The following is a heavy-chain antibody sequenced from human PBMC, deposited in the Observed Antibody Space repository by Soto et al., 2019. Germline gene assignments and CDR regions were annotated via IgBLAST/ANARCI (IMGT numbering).Heavy chain of an antibody. J-gene: IGHJ4*02. CDR3: ASGGLHGYTNGRISYFHS. Sequence: QPGGSLRLSCAASELSSSNHALTWVRQAPGKGLGWVSGISGSDGGAYYADSVKGRFTISRDNSRSTLYLQINSLGVEDTAVYYCASGGLHGYTNGRISYFHSWGQGTLVTVSS. CDR2: ISGSDGGA. V-gene: IGHV3-23*01. CDR1: ELSSSNHA. D-gene: IGHD5-18*01.